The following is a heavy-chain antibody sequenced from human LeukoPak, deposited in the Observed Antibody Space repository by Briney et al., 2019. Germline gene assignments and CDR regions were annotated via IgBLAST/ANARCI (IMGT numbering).Heavy chain of an antibody. Sequence: ASVKVSCKASGGTFSSYAISWVRQAPGQGLEWMGWINPYTGGTNYAQKFQGRVTMTRDTSISTAYMELRRLRSDDTALYYCARPYCSGGSCHDYFDYWGQGTLVTVSS. D-gene: IGHD2-15*01. J-gene: IGHJ4*02. CDR2: INPYTGGT. CDR3: ARPYCSGGSCHDYFDY. V-gene: IGHV1-2*02. CDR1: GGTFSSYA.